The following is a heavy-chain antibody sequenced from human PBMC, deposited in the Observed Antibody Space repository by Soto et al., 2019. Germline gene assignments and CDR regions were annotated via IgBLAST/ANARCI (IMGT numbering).Heavy chain of an antibody. D-gene: IGHD6-19*01. CDR2: ITPIFGRT. V-gene: IGHV1-69*01. CDR1: GGTSRNYI. Sequence: QVPLVQSGAEVKKPGSSVKVSCKASGGTSRNYILSWVRQAPGQGLEWMGGITPIFGRTTYAQKFQGRVTITADETTNIFYIEVSRMRSEDTAVYYCARADIAMAGDGFGVSGQGTTVSVAS. J-gene: IGHJ6*01. CDR3: ARADIAMAGDGFGV.